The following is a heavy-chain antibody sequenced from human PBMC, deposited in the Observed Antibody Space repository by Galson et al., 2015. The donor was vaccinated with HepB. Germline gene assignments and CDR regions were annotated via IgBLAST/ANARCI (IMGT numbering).Heavy chain of an antibody. D-gene: IGHD2-2*01. CDR2: IWYDGSNK. J-gene: IGHJ6*02. CDR1: GFTFSSYG. CDR3: AREGGKVVPAAALNYYYGMDV. Sequence: SLRLSCAASGFTFSSYGMHWVRQAPGKGLEWVAVIWYDGSNKYYADSVKGRFTISRDNSKNTLYLQMNSLRAEDTAVYYCAREGGKVVPAAALNYYYGMDVWGQGTTVTVSS. V-gene: IGHV3-33*01.